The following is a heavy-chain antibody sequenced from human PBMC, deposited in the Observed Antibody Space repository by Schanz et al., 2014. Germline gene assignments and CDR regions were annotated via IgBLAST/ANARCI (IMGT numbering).Heavy chain of an antibody. CDR2: ISYDGVNT. J-gene: IGHJ4*02. CDR1: GLNFDYYG. Sequence: QVQLVESGGGVVQPGRSLRLSCATSGLNFDYYGMNWVRQAPGKGLEWVAVISYDGVNTYYADSVKGRFTISRDNSKNTLYLQMNSLRGEDTAGYYCASPALVQGLMPEYYFDYWGQGTLVTVSS. V-gene: IGHV3-30*19. CDR3: ASPALVQGLMPEYYFDY. D-gene: IGHD3-10*01.